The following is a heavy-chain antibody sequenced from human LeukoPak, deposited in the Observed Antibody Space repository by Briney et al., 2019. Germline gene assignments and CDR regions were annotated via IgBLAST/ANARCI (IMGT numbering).Heavy chain of an antibody. V-gene: IGHV3-74*01. CDR3: AKDPRRYSRTGGYFDY. J-gene: IGHJ4*02. Sequence: GGSLRLSCTTSGFSFSGYWMHWVRQAPGKGLVWVSRIKSDGSSTTYADSVKGRFTISRDNSKNTLYLQMNSLRAEDTAVYYCAKDPRRYSRTGGYFDYWGQGTLVTVSS. CDR1: GFSFSGYW. CDR2: IKSDGSST. D-gene: IGHD6-13*01.